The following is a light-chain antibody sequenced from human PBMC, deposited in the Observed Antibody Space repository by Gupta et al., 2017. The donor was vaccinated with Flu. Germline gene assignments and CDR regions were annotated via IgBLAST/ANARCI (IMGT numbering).Light chain of an antibody. CDR2: LGS. CDR1: QSLLHSNGYNY. CDR3: MQGPQTPS. V-gene: IGKV2-28*01. Sequence: DIVMTQSPLTLTVTPGEAASISCRSSQSLLHSNGYNYLDWYLQKPGQSPQLLIYLGSTRASGVYDRFSGRGSGTDFTLKISRVEAENVGVYYCMQGPQTPSFGQGTKLEMK. J-gene: IGKJ2*01.